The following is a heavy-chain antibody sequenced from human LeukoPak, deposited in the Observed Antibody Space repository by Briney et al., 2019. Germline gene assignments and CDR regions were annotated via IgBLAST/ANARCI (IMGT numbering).Heavy chain of an antibody. CDR3: ARDPCQASCPKYIAAFDI. CDR1: GVSISSYY. J-gene: IGHJ3*02. V-gene: IGHV4-4*07. CDR2: IYTSGST. D-gene: IGHD2-2*01. Sequence: SETLSLTCTVSGVSISSYYWSWIRQPAGKGLEWIGRIYTSGSTNYNPSLKSRVTMSVDTSKNQFSLKLSSVTAADTAVYYCARDPCQASCPKYIAAFDIWGQGTMVTVSS.